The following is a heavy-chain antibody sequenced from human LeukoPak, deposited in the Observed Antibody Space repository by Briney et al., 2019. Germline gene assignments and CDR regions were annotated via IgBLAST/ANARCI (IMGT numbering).Heavy chain of an antibody. CDR3: ARLSGSYWPAGY. Sequence: PSETLSLTCTVSGGSISSSSYYWGWIRQPPGKGLEWIGSLYYSGSTYYNPSLKSRVTISVVTSKNQFSLKLSSVTAADTAVYYCARLSGSYWPAGYWGQGTLVTVSS. CDR2: LYYSGST. D-gene: IGHD1-26*01. CDR1: GGSISSSSYY. J-gene: IGHJ4*02. V-gene: IGHV4-39*01.